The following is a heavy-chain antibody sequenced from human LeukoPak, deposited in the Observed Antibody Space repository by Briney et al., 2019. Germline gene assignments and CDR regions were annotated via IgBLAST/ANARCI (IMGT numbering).Heavy chain of an antibody. CDR1: GFTFSSYC. V-gene: IGHV3-7*01. CDR3: ARDRGYCSGGSCYTYYFDY. Sequence: GGSLRLSCAASGFTFSSYCMSWVRQAPGKGLEWVANIKQDGSEEYYVDSVKGRFTISRDNAKNSLYLQMNSLRDEDTAVYYCARDRGYCSGGSCYTYYFDYWSQGTLVTVSS. CDR2: IKQDGSEE. D-gene: IGHD2-15*01. J-gene: IGHJ4*02.